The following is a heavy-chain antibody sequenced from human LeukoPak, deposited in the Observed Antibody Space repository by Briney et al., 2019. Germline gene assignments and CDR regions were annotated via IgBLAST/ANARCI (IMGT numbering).Heavy chain of an antibody. CDR3: ASMDYDSSGYYWNFQH. Sequence: SETLSLTCTVSGGSISSSGYYWGWIRQPAGKALEWIGRIYTSGSTNYNPSLKSRVTISVDTSKNQFSLKLSSVTAADTAVYYCASMDYDSSGYYWNFQHWGQGTLVTVSS. CDR2: IYTSGST. D-gene: IGHD3-22*01. V-gene: IGHV4-61*02. J-gene: IGHJ1*01. CDR1: GGSISSSGYY.